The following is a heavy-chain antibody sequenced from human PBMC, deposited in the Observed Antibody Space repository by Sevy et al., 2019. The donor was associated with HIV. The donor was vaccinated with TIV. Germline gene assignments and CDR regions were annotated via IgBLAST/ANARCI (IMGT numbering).Heavy chain of an antibody. J-gene: IGHJ4*02. CDR1: GFTFSYYD. Sequence: GGSLRLSCAASGFTFSYYDTHWVRQPTGKGLEWVSGFGIAGDTYYSDSVKGRFTISRENAKNSLYLQMNSLRAGATAVYYCARKSVSYSHFDYWGQGTLVTVSS. D-gene: IGHD1-26*01. CDR3: ARKSVSYSHFDY. CDR2: FGIAGDT. V-gene: IGHV3-13*01.